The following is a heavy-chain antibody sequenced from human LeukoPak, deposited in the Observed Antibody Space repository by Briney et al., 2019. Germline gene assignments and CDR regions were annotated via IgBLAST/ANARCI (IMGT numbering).Heavy chain of an antibody. CDR3: AASKGDGICYDSSGYLNGFDY. D-gene: IGHD3-22*01. CDR2: IYYSGST. CDR1: GGSISSSSYY. J-gene: IGHJ4*02. V-gene: IGHV4-39*01. Sequence: SETLSLTCTVSGGSISSSSYYWGWIRQPPGKGLEWIGSIYYSGSTYYNPSLKSRVTISVDTSKNQFSLKLSSVTAADTAVYYCAASKGDGICYDSSGYLNGFDYWGQGTLVTVSS.